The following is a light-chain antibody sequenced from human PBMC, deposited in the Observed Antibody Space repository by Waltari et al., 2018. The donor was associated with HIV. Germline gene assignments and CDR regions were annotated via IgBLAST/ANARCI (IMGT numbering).Light chain of an antibody. Sequence: DMVMTQSPGSLAVSLGQGATINCKSSQSVLYSSNNKNYLAWYQQKPGQPPKLLIYWASTRESGVPDRFSGSGSQTDFTLTISSLQAEDVAVYYCQQYYSTLRTFGQGTKVEIK. CDR2: WAS. J-gene: IGKJ1*01. CDR1: QSVLYSSNNKNY. CDR3: QQYYSTLRT. V-gene: IGKV4-1*01.